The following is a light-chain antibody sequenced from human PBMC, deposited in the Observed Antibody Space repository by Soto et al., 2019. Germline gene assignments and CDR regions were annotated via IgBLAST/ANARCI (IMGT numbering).Light chain of an antibody. Sequence: IQMTQSPSSLSASVGDRVTITCRASQSISTYLNWYQHKPGTAPKLLIYAASSLQSGVPSGFSGSGSGTDFTLTISSLQPEDFATYYCQQVKSYPRTFGGGTKVDIK. CDR2: AAS. V-gene: IGKV1-39*01. CDR3: QQVKSYPRT. CDR1: QSISTY. J-gene: IGKJ4*01.